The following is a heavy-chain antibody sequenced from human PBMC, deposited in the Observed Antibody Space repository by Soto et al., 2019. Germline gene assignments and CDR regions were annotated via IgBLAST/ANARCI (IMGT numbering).Heavy chain of an antibody. V-gene: IGHV4-34*01. CDR2: INHSGST. J-gene: IGHJ6*03. CDR1: GGSFSGYY. D-gene: IGHD6-6*01. CDR3: ARGTRGIAARVVYYYYYMDV. Sequence: SETLSLTCAVYGGSFSGYYWSWIRQPPGKGLEWIGEINHSGSTNYNPSLKSRVTISVDTSKNQFSLKLSSVTAADTAVYYCARGTRGIAARVVYYYYYMDVWGKGTTVTVSS.